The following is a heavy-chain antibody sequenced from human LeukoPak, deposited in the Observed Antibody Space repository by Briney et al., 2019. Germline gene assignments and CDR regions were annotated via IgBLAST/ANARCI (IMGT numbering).Heavy chain of an antibody. CDR2: ISAYNGNT. CDR1: GYTFTSYG. Sequence: ASVKVSCKASGYTFTSYGISWVRQAPGQGLEWMGWISAYNGNTNYAQELQGRVTMTTDTSTSTAYMEPRSLRSDDTAVYYCARDRGRAAAGIAGIDYWGQGTLVTVSS. V-gene: IGHV1-18*01. J-gene: IGHJ4*02. D-gene: IGHD6-13*01. CDR3: ARDRGRAAAGIAGIDY.